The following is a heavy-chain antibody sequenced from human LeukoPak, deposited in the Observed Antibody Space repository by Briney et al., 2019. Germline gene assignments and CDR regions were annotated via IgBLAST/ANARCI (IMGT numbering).Heavy chain of an antibody. CDR2: ISYDGSNK. Sequence: GRSLRLSCAASGFTFSSYAMHWVRQAPGKGLEWVAVISYDGSNKYYADSVKGRFTISRDNSKNTLYLQMNSLRAEDTAVYYCARDSGSYRGYFDYWGQGTLVTVSS. V-gene: IGHV3-30-3*01. CDR3: ARDSGSYRGYFDY. J-gene: IGHJ4*02. D-gene: IGHD1-26*01. CDR1: GFTFSSYA.